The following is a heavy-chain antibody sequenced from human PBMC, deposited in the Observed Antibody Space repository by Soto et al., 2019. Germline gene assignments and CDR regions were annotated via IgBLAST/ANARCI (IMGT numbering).Heavy chain of an antibody. D-gene: IGHD5-12*01. J-gene: IGHJ4*02. V-gene: IGHV4-34*01. CDR3: ARGQEGVVATH. Sequence: QVQLQQWGAGLLKPSETLSLNCAGTGGSLSGYYWSWIRQPPGKGLEWIGEDKDGGHTNYSPSLRGRVTISSDTSNNQFTLRLNSVTAADTGVYYCARGQEGVVATHWDQGSLVTVSS. CDR1: GGSLSGYY. CDR2: DKDGGHT.